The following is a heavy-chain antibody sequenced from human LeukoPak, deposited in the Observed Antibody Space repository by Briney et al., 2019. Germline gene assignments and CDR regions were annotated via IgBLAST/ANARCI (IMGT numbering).Heavy chain of an antibody. Sequence: SETLSLTCTVSGGSIRSYYWSWIRQSPGRGLEWIGYFYYSGSTNYNPSLKNRLTISADTSKNQLSLKLNSVTAADTAVYYCARDQGQWQPFDYWGQGTLVTVSS. V-gene: IGHV4-59*01. CDR1: GGSIRSYY. CDR2: FYYSGST. D-gene: IGHD6-19*01. J-gene: IGHJ4*02. CDR3: ARDQGQWQPFDY.